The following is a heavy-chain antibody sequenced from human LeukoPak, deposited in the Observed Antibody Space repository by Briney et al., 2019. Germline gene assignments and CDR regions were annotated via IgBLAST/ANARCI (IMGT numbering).Heavy chain of an antibody. V-gene: IGHV4-4*07. J-gene: IGHJ4*02. CDR1: GDSISSFY. CDR3: ARDVVAARGSFDY. Sequence: KSSETLSLTCTVSGDSISSFYWSWIRQPAGQGLEWIGRVYTSGSTNYNPSLKSRATMSVDMSKNQFSLKLSSVTAADTAVYYCARDVVAARGSFDYWGQGTLVTVSS. CDR2: VYTSGST. D-gene: IGHD2-2*01.